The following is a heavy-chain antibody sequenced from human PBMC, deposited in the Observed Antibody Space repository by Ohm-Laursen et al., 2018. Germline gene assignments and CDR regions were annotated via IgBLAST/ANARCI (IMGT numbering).Heavy chain of an antibody. CDR3: AVGDGSGSYYKSPDAFDI. V-gene: IGHV3-23*01. Sequence: SLRLSCAASGFTFSSYAMSWVRQAPGKGLEWVSAISGSGGSTYYADSVKGRFTISRDNSKNTLYLQMNSLRAEDTAVYYCAVGDGSGSYYKSPDAFDIWGQGTMVTVSS. CDR2: ISGSGGST. J-gene: IGHJ3*02. D-gene: IGHD3-10*01. CDR1: GFTFSSYA.